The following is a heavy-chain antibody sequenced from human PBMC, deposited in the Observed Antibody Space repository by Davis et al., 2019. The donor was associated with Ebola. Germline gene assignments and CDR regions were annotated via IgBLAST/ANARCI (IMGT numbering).Heavy chain of an antibody. CDR2: ITGDGDRT. CDR1: GLSFSDYA. D-gene: IGHD2-8*01. CDR3: ASRDINERDFSQ. J-gene: IGHJ4*02. V-gene: IGHV3-43*02. Sequence: GGSLRLSCVASGLSFSDYAMHWVRQPLGKPLEWVSLITGDGDRTYYSNSVKGRFTIFRDNSKNSLYLQMLSLTTEDTAFYYCASRDINERDFSQWGQGTLVTVSS.